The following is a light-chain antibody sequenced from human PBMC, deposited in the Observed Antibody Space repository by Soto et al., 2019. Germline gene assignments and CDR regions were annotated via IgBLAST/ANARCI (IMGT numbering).Light chain of an antibody. CDR3: SSYTSNNPLAV. Sequence: QSVLTQPASVSGSPGQSITISCIGTSSDFGGYDFVSWYQQHPGKAPQLMIYGVTNRPSGVSDRFSGAKSGNTASLTISGLQAEDEADYYCSSYTSNNPLAVFGTGTKVTVL. J-gene: IGLJ1*01. CDR2: GVT. CDR1: SSDFGGYDF. V-gene: IGLV2-14*03.